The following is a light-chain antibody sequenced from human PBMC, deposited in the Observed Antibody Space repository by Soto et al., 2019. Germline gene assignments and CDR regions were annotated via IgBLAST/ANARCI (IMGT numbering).Light chain of an antibody. CDR1: SSDVDNDNY. Sequence: QSVLTQPASVSGSPGQSITISCTGTSSDVDNDNYVSWYQQHPGKAPKLMLYDVSYRPSGVSIRFSGSKSGTTASLTISGLQAEDEADYYCSSYTSTSTVVFGGGTKLTVL. CDR2: DVS. CDR3: SSYTSTSTVV. J-gene: IGLJ2*01. V-gene: IGLV2-14*01.